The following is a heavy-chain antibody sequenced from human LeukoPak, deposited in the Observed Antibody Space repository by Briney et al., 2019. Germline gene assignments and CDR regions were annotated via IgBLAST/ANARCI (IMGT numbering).Heavy chain of an antibody. D-gene: IGHD5-18*01. J-gene: IGHJ4*02. CDR2: IYYSGST. Sequence: SETLSLTCTVSGGSFSSGSYYWRWLRQPPGRGLEWIGYIYYSGSTNYNPSLKSRVTISVDTSKNQFSLKLSSVTAADTAVYHCAREAMYSYGNNFDYWGQGTLVTVSS. V-gene: IGHV4-61*01. CDR3: AREAMYSYGNNFDY. CDR1: GGSFSSGSYY.